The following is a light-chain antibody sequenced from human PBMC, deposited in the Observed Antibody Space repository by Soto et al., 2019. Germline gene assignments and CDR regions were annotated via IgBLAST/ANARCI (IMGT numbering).Light chain of an antibody. V-gene: IGLV2-14*01. Sequence: QSALTQPASVSGSPGQSITISCTGTSSDVGGYNYVSWYQQHPGKAPKLVIYDVSNRPSGVSSRFSGSKSGNTASLTISGLQAEDEADYYCSSYTSSSTWVFGGGTKLTVL. CDR1: SSDVGGYNY. CDR2: DVS. J-gene: IGLJ3*02. CDR3: SSYTSSSTWV.